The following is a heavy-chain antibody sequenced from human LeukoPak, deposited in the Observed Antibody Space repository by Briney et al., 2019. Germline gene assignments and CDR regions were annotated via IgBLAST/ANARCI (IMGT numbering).Heavy chain of an antibody. V-gene: IGHV1-18*01. CDR3: ARRRSITMVRGVIISY. Sequence: GASVKVSCKASGYTFTSYDINWVRQATGQGLEWMGWISAYNGNTNYAQKLQGRVTMTTDTSTSTAYMELRSLRSDDTAVYYCARRRSITMVRGVIISYWGQATLVTVSS. CDR2: ISAYNGNT. J-gene: IGHJ4*02. CDR1: GYTFTSYD. D-gene: IGHD3-10*01.